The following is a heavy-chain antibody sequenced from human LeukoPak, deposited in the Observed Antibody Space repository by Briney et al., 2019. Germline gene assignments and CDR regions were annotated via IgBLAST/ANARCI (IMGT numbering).Heavy chain of an antibody. D-gene: IGHD4-23*01. CDR3: AKDSYYGGRPYFDY. J-gene: IGHJ4*02. CDR1: GFTFSSYA. CDR2: IGGSGGST. V-gene: IGHV3-23*01. Sequence: GGSLRLSCAASGFTFSSYAMSWVRQAPGKGLEWVSAIGGSGGSTYYADSVKGRFTISRDNSKNTLYLQMNSLRAEDTAVYYCAKDSYYGGRPYFDYWGQGTLVTVSS.